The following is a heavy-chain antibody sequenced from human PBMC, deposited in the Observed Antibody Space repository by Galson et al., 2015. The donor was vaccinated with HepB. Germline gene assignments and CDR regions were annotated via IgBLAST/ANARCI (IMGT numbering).Heavy chain of an antibody. CDR2: INAGNGNT. Sequence: SVKVSCKASGYTFTSYAMHWVRQAPGQRLEWMGWINAGNGNTKYSQKFQGRVTITRDTSASTAYMELSSLRSEDTAVYYCARDVEQWLVVWARQNFDYWGQGTLVTVSS. D-gene: IGHD6-19*01. V-gene: IGHV1-3*01. CDR3: ARDVEQWLVVWARQNFDY. J-gene: IGHJ4*02. CDR1: GYTFTSYA.